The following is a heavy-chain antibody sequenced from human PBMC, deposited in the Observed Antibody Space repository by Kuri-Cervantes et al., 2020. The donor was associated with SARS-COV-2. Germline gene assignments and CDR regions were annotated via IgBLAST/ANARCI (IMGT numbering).Heavy chain of an antibody. V-gene: IGHV1-69*13. D-gene: IGHD5-12*01. CDR3: ARLPSGWATTNFDY. CDR2: IIPIFGTA. CDR1: GGTFSSYA. Sequence: SVKVSCKASGGTFSSYAISWVRQAPGQGLEWIGGIIPIFGTANYAQKFQGRVTITADESTSTAYMELSSLRSEDTAVYYCARLPSGWATTNFDYWGQGTLVTVSS. J-gene: IGHJ4*02.